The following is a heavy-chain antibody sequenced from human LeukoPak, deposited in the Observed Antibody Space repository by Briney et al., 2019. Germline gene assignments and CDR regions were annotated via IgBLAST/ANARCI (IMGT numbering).Heavy chain of an antibody. D-gene: IGHD6-19*01. J-gene: IGHJ4*02. Sequence: GGSLRLSCAASGFTFSSYAMSWVRQAPGKGLEWVSAISGSGGSSYYADSVKGRFTISRDNSKNTLYLQMNSLRADDTAVYYCAKTAKYSGDPTDYWGQGTLVTVSS. CDR3: AKTAKYSGDPTDY. V-gene: IGHV3-23*01. CDR1: GFTFSSYA. CDR2: ISGSGGSS.